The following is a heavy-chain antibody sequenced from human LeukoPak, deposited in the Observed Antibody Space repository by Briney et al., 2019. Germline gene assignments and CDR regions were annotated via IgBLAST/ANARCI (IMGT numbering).Heavy chain of an antibody. CDR2: ISAYNGNT. J-gene: IGHJ4*02. CDR3: ARDASIAARPPPGY. Sequence: ASVKDSCKDSCYTFTSYRFSWVRQATGQALDWIEWISAYNGNTNYAQKLQGRVTMTTDTSTSTAYMELRSLRSDDTAVYYCARDASIAARPPPGYWGQGTLVTVSS. V-gene: IGHV1-18*01. D-gene: IGHD6-6*01. CDR1: CYTFTSYR.